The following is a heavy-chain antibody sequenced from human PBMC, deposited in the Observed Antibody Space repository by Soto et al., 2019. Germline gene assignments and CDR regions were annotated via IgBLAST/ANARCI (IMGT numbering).Heavy chain of an antibody. Sequence: EVEVLESGGGLVQPGGSLRLSCAASGFTFSAYVMSWLRQAPGKGLEWVSSITSSGGGTYYADSVKGRFTVSRDNSKNTVYLQMNSLRDEDTAVYYCAKLTAAWGQGTLVTVSS. V-gene: IGHV3-23*01. CDR1: GFTFSAYV. J-gene: IGHJ4*02. CDR3: AKLTAA. CDR2: ITSSGGGT. D-gene: IGHD6-13*01.